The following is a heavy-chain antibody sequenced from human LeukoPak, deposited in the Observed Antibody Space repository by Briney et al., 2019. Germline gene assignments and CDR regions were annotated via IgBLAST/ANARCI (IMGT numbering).Heavy chain of an antibody. Sequence: GGSLQISCQGSGSSFTSYWSGGGRQVPGKGLEGRGIIYPGDSDTRYSPSFKGQVTISADKSISTAYLQWSSLKASDTAVYYCARALYGSGSYYKTWFDPWGQGTLVTVSS. V-gene: IGHV5-51*01. CDR1: GSSFTSYW. D-gene: IGHD3-10*01. CDR3: ARALYGSGSYYKTWFDP. CDR2: IYPGDSDT. J-gene: IGHJ5*02.